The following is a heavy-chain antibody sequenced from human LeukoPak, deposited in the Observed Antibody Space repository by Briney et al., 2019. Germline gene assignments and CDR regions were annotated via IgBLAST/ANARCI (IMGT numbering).Heavy chain of an antibody. V-gene: IGHV4-39*07. Sequence: SETLSLTCTVSGGSLSSSSYYWGWIRQPPGKGLEWIGSIYYSGSTYYNPSLKSRVTISVDTSKNQFSLKLSSVTAADTAVYYCARGRTGDPHFDYWGQGTLVTVSS. D-gene: IGHD7-27*01. CDR2: IYYSGST. CDR1: GGSLSSSSYY. J-gene: IGHJ4*02. CDR3: ARGRTGDPHFDY.